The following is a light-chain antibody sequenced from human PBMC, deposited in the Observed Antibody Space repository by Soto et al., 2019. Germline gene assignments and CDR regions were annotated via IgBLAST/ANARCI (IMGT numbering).Light chain of an antibody. Sequence: VLTQPPSVSWAPGHSVTISCTGSSSNIGAGYDVHWYQQLPGTAPKLLIYGNSNRPSGVPDRFSGSKSGTSASLAITGLQAEDEADYYCQSYDSSLSGYYVFGNGTKVTVL. CDR3: QSYDSSLSGYYV. CDR2: GNS. V-gene: IGLV1-40*01. J-gene: IGLJ1*01. CDR1: SSNIGAGYD.